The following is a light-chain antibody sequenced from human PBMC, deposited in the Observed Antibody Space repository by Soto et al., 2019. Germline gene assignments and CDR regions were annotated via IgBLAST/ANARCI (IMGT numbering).Light chain of an antibody. J-gene: IGLJ2*01. Sequence: QSALTQPASVSGSLGQSITISCTGTSSDVGGYNYVSWYQQHPGKAPKLMIYDVSNRPSGVSNRFSGSKSGNTASLTISGLRAEDEADYYCGSYTSSNTLVFGGGTKVTVL. CDR1: SSDVGGYNY. CDR3: GSYTSSNTLV. CDR2: DVS. V-gene: IGLV2-14*03.